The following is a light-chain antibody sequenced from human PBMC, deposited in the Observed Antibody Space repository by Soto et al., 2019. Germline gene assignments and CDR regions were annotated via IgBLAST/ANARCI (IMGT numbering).Light chain of an antibody. Sequence: QSVLTQPASVSVSTGQSITISCTGTSSDVGGYNYVSWYQQHPGNVPKLMIYEVSNRPSGVSDRFSGSKSGNTASLTISGLQAEDEADYYCSSYTISSTLVFGTGTKVTVL. CDR1: SSDVGGYNY. CDR3: SSYTISSTLV. V-gene: IGLV2-14*01. J-gene: IGLJ1*01. CDR2: EVS.